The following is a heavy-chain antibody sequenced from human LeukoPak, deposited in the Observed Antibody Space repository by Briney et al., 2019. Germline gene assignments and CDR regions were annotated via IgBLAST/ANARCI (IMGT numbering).Heavy chain of an antibody. J-gene: IGHJ4*02. CDR1: GFTVSSNY. CDR2: IYSGAST. V-gene: IGHV3-53*01. D-gene: IGHD3-10*01. CDR3: ARASSRGVRGVIAFDY. Sequence: PGGSLRLSCAASGFTVSSNYMSWVRQAPGKGMHRVSAIYSGASTYYADSVKRRFTISRDDSKNTLYLQMNSLRAEDTAVYYCARASSRGVRGVIAFDYWGQGTLVTVSS.